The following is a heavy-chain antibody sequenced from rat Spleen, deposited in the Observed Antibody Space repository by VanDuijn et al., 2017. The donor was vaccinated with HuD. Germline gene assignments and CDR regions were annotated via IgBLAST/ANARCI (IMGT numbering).Heavy chain of an antibody. J-gene: IGHJ4*01. D-gene: IGHD1-11*01. CDR3: ARQDYGVMDA. CDR2: ISYEGSST. CDR1: GFIFSSFP. V-gene: IGHV5-22*01. Sequence: EVQLVESGGGLVQPGRSMKLSCAASGFIFSSFPMAWVRQAPKKGLEWVASISYEGSSTYYGDSVKGRFTISRDNAKSTLYLQMNSLRSEDTATYYCARQDYGVMDAWGQGASVTVSS.